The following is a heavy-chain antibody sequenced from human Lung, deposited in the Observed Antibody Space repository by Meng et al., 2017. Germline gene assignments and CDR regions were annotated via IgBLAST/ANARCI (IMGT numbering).Heavy chain of an antibody. J-gene: IGHJ4*02. Sequence: VPLPKWGAGLVNPLYTLSVTCCVCCGSLRDYYWSWIRQPPGKGLEWIGEINHSGRTNYNPSLESRATISVDTSQNNLSLKLSSVTAADSAVYYCARGPTTMAHDFDYWGQGTLVTVSS. CDR3: ARGPTTMAHDFDY. D-gene: IGHD4-11*01. V-gene: IGHV4-34*01. CDR1: CGSLRDYY. CDR2: INHSGRT.